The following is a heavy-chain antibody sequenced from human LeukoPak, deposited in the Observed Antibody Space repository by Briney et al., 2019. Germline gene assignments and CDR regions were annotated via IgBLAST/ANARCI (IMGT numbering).Heavy chain of an antibody. Sequence: ASVKVSCKASGYTFTACYIHWVRQSPGLGLEWMGWINPNSGDTKYSQEFQGRVTMTRDTSISTTYMELSGLTSDDTAVYYCARGYYDSGGPRLDSWGQGTLVTVSS. D-gene: IGHD3-22*01. CDR3: ARGYYDSGGPRLDS. V-gene: IGHV1-2*02. J-gene: IGHJ4*02. CDR2: INPNSGDT. CDR1: GYTFTACY.